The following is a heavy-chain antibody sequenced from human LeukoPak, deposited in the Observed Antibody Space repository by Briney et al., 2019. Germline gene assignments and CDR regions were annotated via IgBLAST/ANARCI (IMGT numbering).Heavy chain of an antibody. Sequence: MTGGSLRLSCVASGFTFSHYSMNWVRQAPGKGLEWVSSIRFTGSYIYYADSVKGRFTISRDDAKNLLSLQMISLRAEDTAVYYCRRAGPRSDGYNSDYWGQGTLVTVSS. J-gene: IGHJ4*02. D-gene: IGHD5-24*01. CDR1: GFTFSHYS. V-gene: IGHV3-21*01. CDR3: RRAGPRSDGYNSDY. CDR2: IRFTGSYI.